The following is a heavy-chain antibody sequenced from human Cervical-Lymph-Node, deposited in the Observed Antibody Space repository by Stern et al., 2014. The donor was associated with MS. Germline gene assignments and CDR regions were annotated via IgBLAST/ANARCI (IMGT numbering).Heavy chain of an antibody. Sequence: QVQLVESGGGVVQPGRSLRLSCAASGFSFSSYSMHWVRQAPGKGLEWAALIWHDGTSEHYADSVKGRFTISRDNSKNTLYLQMISLRPEDTAVYYCARATATGGKYRFDLWGRGTLVTVSS. J-gene: IGHJ3*01. V-gene: IGHV3-30-3*01. D-gene: IGHD4-23*01. CDR3: ARATATGGKYRFDL. CDR2: IWHDGTSE. CDR1: GFSFSSYS.